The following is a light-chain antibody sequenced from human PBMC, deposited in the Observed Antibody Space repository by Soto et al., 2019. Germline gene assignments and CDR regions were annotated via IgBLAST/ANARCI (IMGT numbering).Light chain of an antibody. CDR3: QQLFDSPIT. CDR2: AAS. CDR1: QASSTS. Sequence: DIQLTQSPSFLSPSIGERVTITCRASQASSTSLAWYQVKPGKAPKLLIYAASTLESGVPSRFSATVSGTEFNLTITSLQPEDFATKYCQQLFDSPITFGHGTRLEIK. J-gene: IGKJ5*01. V-gene: IGKV1-9*01.